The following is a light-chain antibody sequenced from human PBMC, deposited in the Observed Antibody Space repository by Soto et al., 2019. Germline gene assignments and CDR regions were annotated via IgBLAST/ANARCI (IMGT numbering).Light chain of an antibody. CDR1: SSDVGDYNY. V-gene: IGLV2-8*01. CDR2: EVT. J-gene: IGLJ2*01. Sequence: QSALTQPPSVSGSPGQSVTISCTGTSSDVGDYNYVSWYQHQPDKAPKLMIYEVTKRPSGVPDRFSDSKSGNTASLTVSGLQAEDEADYYCSSYAGSNNFGVFGGGTKLTVL. CDR3: SSYAGSNNFGV.